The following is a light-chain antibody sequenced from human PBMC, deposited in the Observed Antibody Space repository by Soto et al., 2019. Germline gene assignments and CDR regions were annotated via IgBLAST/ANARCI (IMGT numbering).Light chain of an antibody. J-gene: IGKJ2*01. CDR1: QSVSSSY. CDR2: GAS. Sequence: EIVLTQSPGTLSLSPGERATLSCRASQSVSSSYLAWYQQKPGQAPRILIYGASSRATSIPDRFSGSGSGTDFTLTISRLEPENLAVYYCQQYGSSPYTFGQGTKLEIK. CDR3: QQYGSSPYT. V-gene: IGKV3-20*01.